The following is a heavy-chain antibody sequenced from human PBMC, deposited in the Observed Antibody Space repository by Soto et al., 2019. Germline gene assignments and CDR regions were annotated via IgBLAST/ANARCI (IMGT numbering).Heavy chain of an antibody. D-gene: IGHD3-3*01. Sequence: GASVKVSCKASGYTFTSYDINWVRQATGQGLEWMGWMNPNSGNTGYAQKFQGRVTMTRNTSISTAYMELSSLRSEDTAVYYCARIPGGFWRTYYYYYMDVWGKGTTVTVSS. J-gene: IGHJ6*03. CDR3: ARIPGGFWRTYYYYYMDV. V-gene: IGHV1-8*01. CDR1: GYTFTSYD. CDR2: MNPNSGNT.